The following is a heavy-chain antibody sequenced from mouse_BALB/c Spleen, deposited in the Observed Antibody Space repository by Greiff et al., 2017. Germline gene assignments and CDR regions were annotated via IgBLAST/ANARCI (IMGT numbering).Heavy chain of an antibody. CDR3: ARDYGSSYWFAY. Sequence: EVQLQQSGPELMKPGASVKISCKASGYSFTSYYMHWVKQSHGKSLEWIGYIDPFNGGTSYNQKFKGKATLTVDKSSSTAYMHLSSLTSEDSAVYYCARDYGSSYWFAYWGQGTLVTVSA. CDR2: IDPFNGGT. V-gene: IGHV1S135*01. D-gene: IGHD1-1*01. J-gene: IGHJ3*01. CDR1: GYSFTSYY.